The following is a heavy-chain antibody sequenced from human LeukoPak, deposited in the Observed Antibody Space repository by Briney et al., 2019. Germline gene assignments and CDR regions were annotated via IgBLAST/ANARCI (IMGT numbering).Heavy chain of an antibody. V-gene: IGHV4-39*01. J-gene: IGHJ4*02. CDR3: ARGRIYSSSSFYRFDY. CDR2: IYYSGST. Sequence: SETLSLTCTVSGGSISSSSYHWGWIRQPPGKGLEWIVSIYYSGSTYYNPSLKSRVTISVDTSKNQFSLKLSSVTAADTAVYYCARGRIYSSSSFYRFDYWGQGPWSPSPQ. CDR1: GGSISSSSYH. D-gene: IGHD6-6*01.